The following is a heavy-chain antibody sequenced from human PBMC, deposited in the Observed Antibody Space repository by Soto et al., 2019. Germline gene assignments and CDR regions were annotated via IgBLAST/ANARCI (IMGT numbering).Heavy chain of an antibody. CDR1: GFTFDDYA. CDR3: AKEEGHGIAVATGGFDY. Sequence: GGSLRLSCAASGFTFDDYAMHWVRQAPGKGLEWVSGISWNSGSIGYADSVKGRFTISRDNAKNSLYLQMNSLRAEDTALYYCAKEEGHGIAVATGGFDYWGQGTLVTVSS. J-gene: IGHJ4*02. CDR2: ISWNSGSI. V-gene: IGHV3-9*01. D-gene: IGHD6-19*01.